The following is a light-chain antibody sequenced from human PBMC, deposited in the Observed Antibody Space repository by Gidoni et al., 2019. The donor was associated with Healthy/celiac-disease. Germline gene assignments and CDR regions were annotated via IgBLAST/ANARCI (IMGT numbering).Light chain of an antibody. CDR2: DAS. J-gene: IGKJ1*01. V-gene: IGKV3-11*01. CDR3: QQRSNWPWT. CDR1: QSVSSY. Sequence: VLTQSPATLSLSPGERATLSCRASQSVSSYLAWYQQKPGQAPRLLIYDASNRATGIPARFSGSGSGTDFTLTISSLEPEDFAVYYCQQRSNWPWTFGQGTKVEIK.